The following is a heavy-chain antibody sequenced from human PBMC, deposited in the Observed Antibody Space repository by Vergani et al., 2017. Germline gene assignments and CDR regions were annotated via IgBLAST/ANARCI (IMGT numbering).Heavy chain of an antibody. J-gene: IGHJ2*01. Sequence: EVQLVESGGGLVQPGGSLRLSCAASGFTFSSYSMSWVRQAPGKGLEWVSYISSSSSPIYYADSVKGRFTISRDNAKNSLYLQMNSLRAEDTAVYYCARNSGINWYFDLWGRGTLVTVSS. D-gene: IGHD2-15*01. CDR3: ARNSGINWYFDL. V-gene: IGHV3-48*01. CDR2: ISSSSSPI. CDR1: GFTFSSYS.